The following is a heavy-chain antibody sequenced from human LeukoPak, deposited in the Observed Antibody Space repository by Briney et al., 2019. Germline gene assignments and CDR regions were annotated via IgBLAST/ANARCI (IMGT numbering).Heavy chain of an antibody. CDR3: ARDSGGGYYYDSSGYYAEYFQH. CDR1: GYTFTGDY. CDR2: INPNSGGT. V-gene: IGHV1-2*02. D-gene: IGHD3-22*01. Sequence: ASVKVSCKASGYTFTGDYIHWVRQAPGRGLEWMGWINPNSGGTNYAQKFQGRVTMTRDTSISTVYMELSRLRSDDTAVYYCARDSGGGYYYDSSGYYAEYFQHWGQGTLVTVSS. J-gene: IGHJ1*01.